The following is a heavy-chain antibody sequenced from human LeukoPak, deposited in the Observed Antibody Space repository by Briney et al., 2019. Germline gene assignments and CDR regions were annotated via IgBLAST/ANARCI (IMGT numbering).Heavy chain of an antibody. Sequence: GRSLRLSCAASGFTFSSYGMHWVRQAPGKGLEWVAVIWHDGSNKYYADSVKGRFTISRDNSKNTLYLQMNSLRAEDTAVYYCATLIVGATPFDYWGQGTLVTVSS. CDR1: GFTFSSYG. CDR2: IWHDGSNK. D-gene: IGHD1-26*01. J-gene: IGHJ4*02. CDR3: ATLIVGATPFDY. V-gene: IGHV3-33*01.